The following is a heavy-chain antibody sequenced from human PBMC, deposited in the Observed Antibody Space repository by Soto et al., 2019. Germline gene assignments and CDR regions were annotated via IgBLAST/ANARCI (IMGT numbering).Heavy chain of an antibody. D-gene: IGHD2-21*01. V-gene: IGHV1-8*01. CDR1: GYTFTSYD. CDR2: MNPNSGNT. CDR3: ARSDGYTFNWLDS. J-gene: IGHJ5*01. Sequence: QVQLVQSGAEVKTPGASVKVSCKASGYTFTSYDMNWVRQAPGQGLEWMGWMNPNSGNTGYAQKFXXSXXMTRDTAISIAHMELSSLRNEDTAVYYCARSDGYTFNWLDSWGQGTLVTVSA.